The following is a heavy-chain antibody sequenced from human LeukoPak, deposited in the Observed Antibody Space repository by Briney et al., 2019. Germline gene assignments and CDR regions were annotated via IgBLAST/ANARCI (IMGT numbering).Heavy chain of an antibody. V-gene: IGHV3-23*01. J-gene: IGHJ4*02. Sequence: GSLRLSCAASGFTFSSCAMSWVRQAPGKGLEWVSAISGSGGSTYYADSVKGRFTISRDNSKNTLYLQMNSLRAEDTAVYYCAKGSGVVVVVAAIDYWGQGTLVTVSS. CDR2: ISGSGGST. CDR1: GFTFSSCA. D-gene: IGHD2-15*01. CDR3: AKGSGVVVVVAAIDY.